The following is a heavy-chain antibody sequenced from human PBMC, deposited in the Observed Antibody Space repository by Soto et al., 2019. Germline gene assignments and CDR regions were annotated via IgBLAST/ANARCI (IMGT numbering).Heavy chain of an antibody. CDR3: ARARIAEAGTRNYGMGV. J-gene: IGHJ6*02. D-gene: IGHD6-13*01. V-gene: IGHV1-69*06. CDR2: IIPIFGTA. CDR1: GGTFSSYA. Sequence: GASVKVSCKASGGTFSSYAISWVRQAPGQGLEWMGGIIPIFGTANYAQKFQGRVTITADKSTSTAYMELSSLRSEDTAVYYCARARIAEAGTRNYGMGVWGQGTTVTVSS.